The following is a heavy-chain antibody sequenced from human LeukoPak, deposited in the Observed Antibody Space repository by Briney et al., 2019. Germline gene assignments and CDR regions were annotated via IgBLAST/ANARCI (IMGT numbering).Heavy chain of an antibody. CDR3: ARGGFNMVRGVIIPSNSYFYYMDI. CDR2: ITSGDFV. D-gene: IGHD3-10*01. CDR1: GFNFSAYS. J-gene: IGHJ6*03. Sequence: GGSLRLSCAASGFNFSAYSMNWVRQAPGRGLEWVSSITSGDFVYFADALKGRFTISRDNAKSSLYLEMNSLRADDTAVYYCARGGFNMVRGVIIPSNSYFYYMDIWGKGTTVTVSS. V-gene: IGHV3-69-1*01.